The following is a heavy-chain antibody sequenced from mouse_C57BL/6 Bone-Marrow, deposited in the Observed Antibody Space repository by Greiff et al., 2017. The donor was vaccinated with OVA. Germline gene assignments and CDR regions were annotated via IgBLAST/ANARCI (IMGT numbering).Heavy chain of an antibody. V-gene: IGHV3-6*01. D-gene: IGHD2-5*01. CDR2: ISYDGSN. CDR3: ASYYSNPWYFDV. CDR1: GYSITSGYY. Sequence: EVQLQESGPGLVKPSQSLSLTCSVTGYSITSGYYWNWIRQFPGNKLEWMGYISYDGSNNYNPSLKNRISITRDTSKNQFFLKLNSVTTEDTATYDCASYYSNPWYFDVWGTGTTVTVSS. J-gene: IGHJ1*03.